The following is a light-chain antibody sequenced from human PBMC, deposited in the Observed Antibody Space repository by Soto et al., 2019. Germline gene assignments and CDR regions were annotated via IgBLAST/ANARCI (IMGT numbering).Light chain of an antibody. CDR2: GAS. V-gene: IGKV3-15*01. CDR1: QSVSTD. Sequence: EVLVTQSPATLSVSPGEGVTLSCRASQSVSTDLAWYQQKPGQAPRLLIYGASIRAIGVPDRFSGSGSGTDFTFTISSPQSEDSAIYYCQQYFRWPPWTFGQGTKVEV. J-gene: IGKJ1*01. CDR3: QQYFRWPPWT.